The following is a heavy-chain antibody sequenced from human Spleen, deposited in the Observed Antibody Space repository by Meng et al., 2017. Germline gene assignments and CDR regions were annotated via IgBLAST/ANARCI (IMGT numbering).Heavy chain of an antibody. CDR3: ARHRSRQQLANDY. CDR1: GFTFSSYE. V-gene: IGHV3-48*03. CDR2: ISSSGSTI. J-gene: IGHJ4*02. D-gene: IGHD6-13*01. Sequence: GGSLRLSCAASGFTFSSYEMNWVRQAPGKGLEWVSYISSSGSTIYYADSVKGRFTISRDNAKNSLYLQMNSLRAEDTAVYYCARHRSRQQLANDYWGQGTLVTVAS.